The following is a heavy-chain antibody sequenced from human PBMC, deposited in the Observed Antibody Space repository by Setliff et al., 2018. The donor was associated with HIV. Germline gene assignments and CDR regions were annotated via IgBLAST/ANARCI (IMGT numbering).Heavy chain of an antibody. D-gene: IGHD3-16*01. CDR2: IGGHESSI. Sequence: GGSLRLSCAASGLIFSSYEMNWVRQAPGKGLEWISFIGGHESSIHYADSVKGRFTISRDNAKNSVYLQMHSLRVEDTAVYYCAAVPWGHSSLIIDHWGQGTPVTVSS. CDR3: AAVPWGHSSLIIDH. V-gene: IGHV3-48*03. CDR1: GLIFSSYE. J-gene: IGHJ4*02.